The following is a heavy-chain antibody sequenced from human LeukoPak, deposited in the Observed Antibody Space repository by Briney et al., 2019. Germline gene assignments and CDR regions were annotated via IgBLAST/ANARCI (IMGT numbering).Heavy chain of an antibody. CDR2: IKQDGSEK. J-gene: IGHJ4*02. D-gene: IGHD3-10*01. CDR1: GFTFSSYW. CDR3: ASVYYGYYFDY. Sequence: PGGSLRLSCAASGFTFSSYWMSWVRQAPGKGLEWVANIKQDGSEKYYVDSVKGRFTISRDNAKNSLYLQMNSLRAEDTAVCYCASVYYGYYFDYWGQGTLVTVSS. V-gene: IGHV3-7*01.